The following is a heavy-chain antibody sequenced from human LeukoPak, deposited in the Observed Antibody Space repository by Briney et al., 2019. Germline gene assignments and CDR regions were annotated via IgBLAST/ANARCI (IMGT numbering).Heavy chain of an antibody. D-gene: IGHD6-6*01. CDR2: ISSSGSSI. CDR3: AREGSRSSFYFDY. J-gene: IGHJ4*02. V-gene: IGHV3-11*04. Sequence: GGSLRLSCAASEFTFSDFHMSWIRQAPGKGLEWISHISSSGSSIYYADSVKGRFTTSRDNAKNSLYLQVKSLRAEDTGVYYCAREGSRSSFYFDYWGQGTLVTVSS. CDR1: EFTFSDFH.